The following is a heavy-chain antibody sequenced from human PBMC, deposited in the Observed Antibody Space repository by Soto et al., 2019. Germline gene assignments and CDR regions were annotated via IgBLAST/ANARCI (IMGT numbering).Heavy chain of an antibody. CDR1: GFTFSSYW. CDR2: IKQDGREK. Sequence: EVQLVESGGGLVQPGGSLRLSCADSGFTFSSYWMSWVRQAPGKGLEWVANIKQDGREKYYVDSVKGRFTISRDNAKNSLYLQMNSLRAEDTAVYYCAREAVVAARYFDLWGRGTLVTVSS. D-gene: IGHD2-15*01. V-gene: IGHV3-7*01. J-gene: IGHJ2*01. CDR3: AREAVVAARYFDL.